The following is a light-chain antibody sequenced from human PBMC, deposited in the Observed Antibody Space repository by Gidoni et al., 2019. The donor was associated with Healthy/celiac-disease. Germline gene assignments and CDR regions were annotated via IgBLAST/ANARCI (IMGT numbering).Light chain of an antibody. CDR1: QSLLHSNRHNY. J-gene: IGKJ5*01. CDR3: MQALQTPRT. CDR2: LGS. Sequence: IEIAQSVLPLPVTPGEPAPISGRSSQSLLHSNRHNYLDWYLQKPGQSPQLLIYLGSNRASGVPDRFSGSGSGTDFTLKISRVEAEDVGVYYCMQALQTPRTFGQGTRLEIK. V-gene: IGKV2-28*01.